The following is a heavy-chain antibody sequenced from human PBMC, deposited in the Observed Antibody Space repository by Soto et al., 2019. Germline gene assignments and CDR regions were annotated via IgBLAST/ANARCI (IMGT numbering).Heavy chain of an antibody. CDR3: ARGIEGWYQGRYYYGMDV. Sequence: SETLSLTCTVSGGSVSSGSYYWSWIRQPPGKGLEWIGYIYYSGSTNYNPSLKSRDTISVDTSKNQFSLKLSSVTAADTAVYYCARGIEGWYQGRYYYGMDVWGQGTTVTVSS. CDR2: IYYSGST. CDR1: GGSVSSGSYY. V-gene: IGHV4-61*01. D-gene: IGHD6-19*01. J-gene: IGHJ6*02.